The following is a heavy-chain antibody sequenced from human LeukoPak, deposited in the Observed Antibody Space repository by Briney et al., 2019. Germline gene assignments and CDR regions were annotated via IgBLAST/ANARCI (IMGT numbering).Heavy chain of an antibody. CDR3: ARDSSGSFGDY. Sequence: ASVTVSCKASGYTFTGYYLHWVRQAPGQGLEWMGWLNPNSGGTKYAQKFQGRVTMTRDTSISTAYMELSRLRSDDTAVYYCARDSSGSFGDYWGQGTLVAVSS. J-gene: IGHJ4*02. V-gene: IGHV1-2*02. D-gene: IGHD6-19*01. CDR2: LNPNSGGT. CDR1: GYTFTGYY.